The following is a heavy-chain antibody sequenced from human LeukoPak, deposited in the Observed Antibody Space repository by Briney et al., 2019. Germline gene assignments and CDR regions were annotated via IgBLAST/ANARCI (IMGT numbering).Heavy chain of an antibody. V-gene: IGHV4-38-2*02. Sequence: SETLSLTCAVSGYSISSGYYWGWIRQPPGKGLEWIGSIYHSGSTYYNPSLKSRVTISVDTSKNQFSLKLSSVTAADTAVHYCARDVGYSSGWSQFDYWGQGTLVTVSS. CDR3: ARDVGYSSGWSQFDY. CDR2: IYHSGST. CDR1: GYSISSGYY. J-gene: IGHJ4*02. D-gene: IGHD6-19*01.